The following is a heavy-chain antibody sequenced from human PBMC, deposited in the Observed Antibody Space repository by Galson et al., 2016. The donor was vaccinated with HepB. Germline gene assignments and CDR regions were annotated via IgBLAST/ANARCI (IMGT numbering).Heavy chain of an antibody. V-gene: IGHV1-18*01. J-gene: IGHJ4*02. CDR2: ISTYIRST. Sequence: SVKVSCKASGYSFTGYGISWVRQAPGQGLEWVGWISTYIRSTKYAQKLQGRVIMTTDTSTSTAYMELRGLRSDDTAIYYCARTCFPSSTGARRCRLDYFDTWGQGTRFTVSS. CDR1: GYSFTGYG. D-gene: IGHD6-6*01. CDR3: ARTCFPSSTGARRCRLDYFDT.